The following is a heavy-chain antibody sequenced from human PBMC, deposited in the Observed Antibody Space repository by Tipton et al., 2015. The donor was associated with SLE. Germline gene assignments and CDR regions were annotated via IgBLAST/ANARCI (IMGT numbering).Heavy chain of an antibody. D-gene: IGHD6-6*01. CDR2: ITHSGST. CDR3: ASERSSSFQH. Sequence: TLSLTCAVYGGSFTGYYLSCIRQPPGKGLEWLGEITHSGSTNYNPSLKSRVTISVDTSKNQFSLKLSSVTAADTAVYYCASERSSSFQHWGQGTLVTVSS. CDR1: GGSFTGYY. J-gene: IGHJ1*01. V-gene: IGHV4-34*01.